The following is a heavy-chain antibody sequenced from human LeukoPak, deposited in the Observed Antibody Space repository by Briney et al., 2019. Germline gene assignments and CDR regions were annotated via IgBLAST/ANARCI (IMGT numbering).Heavy chain of an antibody. Sequence: PGGSLRLSCAASGFTFSSYAMSWVRQAPGKGLEWVSAISGSGSTIYYADSVKGRFTISRDNAKNSLYLQMNSLRAEDTAVYYCARHVEHFRYSSGWAHWGQGTLVTVSS. CDR2: ISGSGSTI. V-gene: IGHV3-48*04. D-gene: IGHD6-19*01. CDR3: ARHVEHFRYSSGWAH. J-gene: IGHJ4*02. CDR1: GFTFSSYA.